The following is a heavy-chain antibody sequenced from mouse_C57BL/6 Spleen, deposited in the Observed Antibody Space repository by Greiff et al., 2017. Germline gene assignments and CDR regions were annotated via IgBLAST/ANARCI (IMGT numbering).Heavy chain of an antibody. V-gene: IGHV1-20*01. CDR2: INPYNGDT. Sequence: VQLKESGPELVKPGDSVKISCKASGYSFTGYFMNWVMQSHGKSLEWIGRINPYNGDTFYNLKFKGKATLTVDKSSSTAHMELRSLTSEDSAVYYCARRGDITTYAMDYWGQGTSVTVSS. D-gene: IGHD1-1*01. CDR1: GYSFTGYF. J-gene: IGHJ4*01. CDR3: ARRGDITTYAMDY.